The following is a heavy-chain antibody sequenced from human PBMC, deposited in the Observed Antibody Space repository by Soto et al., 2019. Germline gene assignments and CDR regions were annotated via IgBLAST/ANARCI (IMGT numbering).Heavy chain of an antibody. J-gene: IGHJ4*02. CDR3: ARESYYYEGGGPSDH. CDR2: IDSSGDTI. D-gene: IGHD3-22*01. CDR1: GFTFSDYS. Sequence: QVQLVESGGGLVKPGGSLRLSCAASGFTFSDYSMIWIRQAPGKGLEWVSYIDSSGDTIYYADSVKGRFAISRDNAKNSLFLQMDRLRAQDTATSYCARESYYYEGGGPSDHWGQGVLVTVAS. V-gene: IGHV3-11*01.